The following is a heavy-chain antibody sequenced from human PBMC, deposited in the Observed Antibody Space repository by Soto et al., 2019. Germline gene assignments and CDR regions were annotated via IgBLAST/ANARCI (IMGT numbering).Heavy chain of an antibody. CDR1: GFIFGDYA. V-gene: IGHV3-49*03. Sequence: GGSLRLSCTASGFIFGDYAMTWLRQAPGKGLEWVGFVRSKAYGGTTEYAASVKGRFTISRDDSKSIAYLQMNSLKTEDTAVYYCTKVRADYYDGSGPNYWGQGTLVTVSS. CDR3: TKVRADYYDGSGPNY. D-gene: IGHD3-22*01. J-gene: IGHJ4*02. CDR2: VRSKAYGGTT.